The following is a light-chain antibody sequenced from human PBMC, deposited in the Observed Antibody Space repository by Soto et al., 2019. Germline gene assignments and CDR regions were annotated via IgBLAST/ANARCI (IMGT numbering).Light chain of an antibody. J-gene: IGKJ4*01. CDR1: QSVSSN. CDR2: GAS. CDR3: QQYNNWPAVT. V-gene: IGKV3-15*01. Sequence: EIVMTQSPATLSVSPGERGTLSCRASQSVSSNLAWYQQKPGQAPRLLMYGASIRATGIPARFSGSGSGTEFTLTISSLQSEDFAVYYCQQYNNWPAVTFGGGTRWRSN.